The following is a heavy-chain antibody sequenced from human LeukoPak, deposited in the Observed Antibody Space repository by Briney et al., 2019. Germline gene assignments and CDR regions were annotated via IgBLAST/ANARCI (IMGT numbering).Heavy chain of an antibody. J-gene: IGHJ4*02. CDR2: IYHTGST. D-gene: IGHD1-26*01. V-gene: IGHV4-59*02. CDR3: ARRRDLYRGSYYPFDY. CDR1: GGSVSDYY. Sequence: SETLSLTCTISGGSVSDYYWSWIRQSPGKGLEWIGYIYHTGSTSYSPSLKSRVTISADKSISTAYLQWSSLKATDTAMYYCARRRDLYRGSYYPFDYWGQGTLVTVSS.